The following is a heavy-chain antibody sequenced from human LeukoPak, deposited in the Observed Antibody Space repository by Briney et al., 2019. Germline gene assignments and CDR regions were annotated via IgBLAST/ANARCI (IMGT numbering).Heavy chain of an antibody. CDR2: ISSSGSTI. Sequence: GGSLRLSCAASGFTFSSYEMNWVRQAPGKGLEWVSYISSSGSTIYYADSVKGRFTISRDNAKNSLYLQMNSLRAEDTAVYYCARHDYGGSAVDYWGQGTLVTVSS. CDR3: ARHDYGGSAVDY. D-gene: IGHD4-23*01. J-gene: IGHJ4*02. CDR1: GFTFSSYE. V-gene: IGHV3-48*03.